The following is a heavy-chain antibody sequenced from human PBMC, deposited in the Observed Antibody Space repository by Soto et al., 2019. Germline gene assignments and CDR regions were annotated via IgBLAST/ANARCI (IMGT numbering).Heavy chain of an antibody. CDR2: MSYDGTNE. CDR1: GFSFTHYT. V-gene: IGHV3-30*04. Sequence: VGSLRLSCAASGFSFTHYTINWVRQAPGKGLEWVAVMSYDGTNEYYADSVKGRFTISRDNSKSTVYLQMNSLTPEDTALYYCARKWGTYSSASLDYWGLGTLVTVSS. J-gene: IGHJ4*02. CDR3: ARKWGTYSSASLDY. D-gene: IGHD6-19*01.